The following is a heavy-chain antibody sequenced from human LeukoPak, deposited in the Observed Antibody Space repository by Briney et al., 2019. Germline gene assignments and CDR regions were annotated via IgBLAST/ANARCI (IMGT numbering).Heavy chain of an antibody. CDR2: IYYSGST. V-gene: IGHV4-39*01. J-gene: IGHJ4*02. Sequence: SETLSLTCTVSGGSISSSSYYWGWIRQPPGKGLEWIGSIYYSGSTYYNPSLKSRVTISVDTSKNQFSLKLSSVTAADTAVCYCARNVHDMRYYYGSGSYPSDYWGQGTLVTVSS. D-gene: IGHD3-10*01. CDR1: GGSISSSSYY. CDR3: ARNVHDMRYYYGSGSYPSDY.